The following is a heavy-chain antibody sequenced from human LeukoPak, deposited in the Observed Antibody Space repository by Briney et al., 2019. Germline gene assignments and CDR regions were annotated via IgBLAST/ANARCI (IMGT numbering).Heavy chain of an antibody. CDR3: ARTLVVVMYYGMDV. CDR2: ISYDGSNK. Sequence: PGGSLRLSCAASGFTFSSYAMRWVRQAPGKGLEWVAVISYDGSNKYYADSVKGRFTISRDNSKNTLYLQMNSLRAEDTAVYYCARTLVVVMYYGMDVWGQGTTVTVSS. J-gene: IGHJ6*02. V-gene: IGHV3-30-3*01. D-gene: IGHD3-22*01. CDR1: GFTFSSYA.